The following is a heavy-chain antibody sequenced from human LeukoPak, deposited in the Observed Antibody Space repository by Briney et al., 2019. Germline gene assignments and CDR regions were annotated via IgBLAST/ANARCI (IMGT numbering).Heavy chain of an antibody. V-gene: IGHV3-30-3*01. D-gene: IGHD3-22*01. CDR3: AKAYDSSGYYTDAFDI. Sequence: PGGSLRLSCAASGFTFSSYAMHWVRQAPGKGLEWVAVISYDGSNKYYADSVKGRFTISRDNSKNTLYLQMNSLRAEDTAVYYCAKAYDSSGYYTDAFDIWGQGTMVTVSS. J-gene: IGHJ3*02. CDR2: ISYDGSNK. CDR1: GFTFSSYA.